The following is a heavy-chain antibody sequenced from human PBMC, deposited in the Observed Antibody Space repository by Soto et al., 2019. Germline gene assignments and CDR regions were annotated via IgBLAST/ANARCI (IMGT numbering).Heavy chain of an antibody. CDR2: IIPIFGTA. Sequence: SVKVSCKASGGTFSSYAISWVRQAPGQGLEWMGGIIPIFGTANYAQKFQGRVTMTRNTSISTAYMELSSLRSEDTAVYYRARSAARRGRFRYCTNGVCSGSYYYYYGMDVWGQGTTVTV. CDR1: GGTFSSYA. D-gene: IGHD2-8*01. J-gene: IGHJ6*02. V-gene: IGHV1-69*05. CDR3: ARSAARRGRFRYCTNGVCSGSYYYYYGMDV.